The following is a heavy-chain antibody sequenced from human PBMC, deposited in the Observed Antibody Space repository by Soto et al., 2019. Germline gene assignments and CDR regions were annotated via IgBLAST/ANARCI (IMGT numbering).Heavy chain of an antibody. J-gene: IGHJ4*02. CDR3: ARDTRVVPLGLHLGELSSV. CDR1: GFTFSDYY. V-gene: IGHV3-11*01. D-gene: IGHD3-16*02. Sequence: GGLRLSCAASGFTFSDYYMSWIRQAPGKGLEWVSYISSSGSTIYYADSVKGRFTISRDNAKNSLYLQMNSLRAEDTAVYYCARDTRVVPLGLHLGELSSVWGQGTLVTVSS. CDR2: ISSSGSTI.